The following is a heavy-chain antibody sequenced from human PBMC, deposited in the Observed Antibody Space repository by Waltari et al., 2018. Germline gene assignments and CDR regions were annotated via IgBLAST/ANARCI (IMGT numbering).Heavy chain of an antibody. J-gene: IGHJ4*02. CDR1: GFTVSSNY. CDR2: IYSGGTT. D-gene: IGHD3-10*01. V-gene: IGHV3-53*01. CDR3: ARATYSYGSGSYPFDY. Sequence: EVQLVESGGGLIQPGGSLSLPCAASGFTVSSNYMNRVRTAPGKGLEWVSVIYSGGTTYYADSVKGRFTISRDNSKNTLYLQMNRLTAEDTAVYYCARATYSYGSGSYPFDYWGQGTLVTVSS.